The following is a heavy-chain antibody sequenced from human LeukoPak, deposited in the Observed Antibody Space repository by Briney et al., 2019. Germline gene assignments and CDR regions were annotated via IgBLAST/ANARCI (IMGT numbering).Heavy chain of an antibody. Sequence: PGGSLRLSCAASGFTFSSYSMNWGRQAPGKGLEWVSSISSSSSYIYYADSVKGRFTISRDNAKNSLYLQMNSLRAEDTAVYYCARAFWVTGVGSGSYYIDYWGQGTLVTVSS. CDR1: GFTFSSYS. J-gene: IGHJ4*02. D-gene: IGHD1-26*01. V-gene: IGHV3-21*01. CDR3: ARAFWVTGVGSGSYYIDY. CDR2: ISSSSSYI.